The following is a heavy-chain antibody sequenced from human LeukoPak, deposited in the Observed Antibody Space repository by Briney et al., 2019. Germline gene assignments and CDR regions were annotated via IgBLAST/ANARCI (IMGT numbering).Heavy chain of an antibody. Sequence: SQTLSLTCTVSGGSISSYYWSWIRQPPGKGLEWIGHIYSSGSTNYNPSLKSRVTISIDTSKNQFSLKLSSVTAAGTALYYCARNYDNSGYTAFGYWGRGTLVTVSS. V-gene: IGHV4-59*01. CDR3: ARNYDNSGYTAFGY. CDR2: IYSSGST. CDR1: GGSISSYY. D-gene: IGHD3-22*01. J-gene: IGHJ4*02.